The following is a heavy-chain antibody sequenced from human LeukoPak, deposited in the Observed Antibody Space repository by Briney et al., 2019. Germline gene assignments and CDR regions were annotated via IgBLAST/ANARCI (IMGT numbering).Heavy chain of an antibody. V-gene: IGHV1-18*01. CDR2: ISAYNGNT. CDR3: ASLTMVRGVISEVDY. D-gene: IGHD3-10*01. Sequence: GASVKVSCKASGYTFTSYGISWVRQAPGQGLEWMGWISAYNGNTNYAQKLQGRVTMTTDTSTSTAYMELRSLRSADTAVYYCASLTMVRGVISEVDYWGQGTLVTVSS. J-gene: IGHJ4*02. CDR1: GYTFTSYG.